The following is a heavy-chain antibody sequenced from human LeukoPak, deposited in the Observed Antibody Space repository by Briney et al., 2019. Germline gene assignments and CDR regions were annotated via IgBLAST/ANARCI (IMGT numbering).Heavy chain of an antibody. CDR3: ARGRYSGVGATIGGYYFDY. Sequence: SETLSLTCAVYGGSFNGFYWTWIRQPPGKGLEWIGEINHSGSTNYNPSLKSRVTISVDTSKNQFSLKLSSVTAADTAVYYCARGRYSGVGATIGGYYFDYWGQGTLVTVSS. CDR1: GGSFNGFY. D-gene: IGHD1-26*01. CDR2: INHSGST. J-gene: IGHJ4*02. V-gene: IGHV4-34*01.